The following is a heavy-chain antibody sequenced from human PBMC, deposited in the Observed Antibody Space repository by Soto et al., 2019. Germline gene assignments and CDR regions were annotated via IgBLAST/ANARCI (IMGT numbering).Heavy chain of an antibody. J-gene: IGHJ5*02. CDR1: GFTFSDYY. Sequence: GGSLRLSCAASGFTFSDYYMSWLRQPPGKGLEWVSYISKSGSIIHFADSVKGRFAISRDNAKNTLYLQVSSLRAEDTALYYCARDLSPYSDYYDESTSETCFDPWGQGTLVTVSS. V-gene: IGHV3-11*01. CDR2: ISKSGSII. CDR3: ARDLSPYSDYYDESTSETCFDP. D-gene: IGHD3-16*01.